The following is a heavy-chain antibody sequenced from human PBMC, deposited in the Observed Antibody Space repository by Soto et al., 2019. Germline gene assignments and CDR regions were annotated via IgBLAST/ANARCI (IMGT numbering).Heavy chain of an antibody. D-gene: IGHD3-9*01. CDR1: GGSISSGGYS. Sequence: QLQLQESGSGLVKPSQTLSLTCAVSGGSISSGGYSWSWIRQPPGKGLEWIGYLYHSGSTYYNPSLKSRVTISVDRSKNQFSLKLSSVTAADTAVYYCARGDEGVLTGPDNYYYYGMDVWGQGTTVTVSS. CDR2: LYHSGST. J-gene: IGHJ6*02. CDR3: ARGDEGVLTGPDNYYYYGMDV. V-gene: IGHV4-30-2*01.